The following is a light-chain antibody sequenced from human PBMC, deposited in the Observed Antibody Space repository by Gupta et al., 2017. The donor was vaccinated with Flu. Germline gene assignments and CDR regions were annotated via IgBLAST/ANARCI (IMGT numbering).Light chain of an antibody. CDR3: QKYNNGPRT. V-gene: IGKV3-15*01. J-gene: IGKJ2*01. CDR1: HSISSY. CDR2: GAS. Sequence: PATVSVSRWESTTISSSASHSISSYLAWYQQKPGQAPRLLIFGASTRATGIPARFSGSGSGTAFTLTISSLQSEDFAIYSCQKYNNGPRTFGQGTKVDIK.